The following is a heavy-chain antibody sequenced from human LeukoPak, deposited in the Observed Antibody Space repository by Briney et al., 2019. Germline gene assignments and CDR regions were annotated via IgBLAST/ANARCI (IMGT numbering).Heavy chain of an antibody. CDR3: ARRPTSIIVGATTNYFDY. CDR1: GGSISSINW. CDR2: IYYSGST. J-gene: IGHJ4*02. V-gene: IGHV4-39*01. Sequence: SETLSLTCAVSGGSISSINWWSWVRQPPGKGLGWIGSIYYSGSTYYNPSLKSRVTISVDTSKNQFSLKLSSVTAADTAVYFCARRPTSIIVGATTNYFDYWGQGTLVTVSS. D-gene: IGHD1-26*01.